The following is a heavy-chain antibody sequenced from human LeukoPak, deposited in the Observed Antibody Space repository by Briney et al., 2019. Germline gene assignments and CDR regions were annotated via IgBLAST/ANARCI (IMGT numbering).Heavy chain of an antibody. CDR2: ISSSSSYT. J-gene: IGHJ6*02. D-gene: IGHD3-10*01. CDR1: GFTFSDYY. Sequence: KPGGSLSLSCAASGFTFSDYYMSWIRQAPGKGLEWVSYISSSSSYTNYADSVKGRFTISRDNAKNSLYLQMNSLRAEDTAVYYCARDNTMVRGYGMDAWGQGTTVTVSS. V-gene: IGHV3-11*05. CDR3: ARDNTMVRGYGMDA.